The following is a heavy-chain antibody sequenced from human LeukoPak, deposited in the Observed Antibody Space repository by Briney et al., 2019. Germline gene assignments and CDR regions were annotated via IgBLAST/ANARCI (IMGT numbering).Heavy chain of an antibody. CDR2: IYYSGST. CDR3: ARASEGYSSGWYSSYYYYYMDV. CDR1: GGPISSYY. D-gene: IGHD6-19*01. Sequence: SETLSLTCTVSGGPISSYYWSWIRQPPGKGLEWIGYIYYSGSTNYNPSLKSRVTISVDTSKNQFSLKLSSVTAADTAVYYCARASEGYSSGWYSSYYYYYMDVWGKGTTVTISS. V-gene: IGHV4-59*01. J-gene: IGHJ6*03.